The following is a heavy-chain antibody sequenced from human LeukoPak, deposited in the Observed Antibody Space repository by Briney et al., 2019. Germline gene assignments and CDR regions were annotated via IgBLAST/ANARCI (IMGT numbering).Heavy chain of an antibody. J-gene: IGHJ4*02. D-gene: IGHD3-22*01. V-gene: IGHV3-23*01. CDR1: GVNFSSYA. CDR3: AKGVTMIVVVITYFDY. CDR2: ISGSGGST. Sequence: PGGSLRLSCAASGVNFSSYAMSWVRQAPGKGLEWVSAISGSGGSTYYADSVKGRFTISRDNSKNTLYLQMNSLRAEDTAVYYCAKGVTMIVVVITYFDYWGQGTLVTVSS.